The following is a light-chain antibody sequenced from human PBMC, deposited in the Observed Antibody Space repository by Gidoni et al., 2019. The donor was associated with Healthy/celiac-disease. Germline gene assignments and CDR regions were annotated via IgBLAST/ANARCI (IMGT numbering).Light chain of an antibody. CDR2: GAS. CDR3: QQYNNWRT. V-gene: IGKV3-15*01. Sequence: SCRASQSVSSNLAWYQQKPGQAPRLLIYGASTRATGIPARFSGSGSGTEFTLTISSLQSEDFAVYYCQQYNNWRTFGQGTKVEIK. CDR1: QSVSSN. J-gene: IGKJ1*01.